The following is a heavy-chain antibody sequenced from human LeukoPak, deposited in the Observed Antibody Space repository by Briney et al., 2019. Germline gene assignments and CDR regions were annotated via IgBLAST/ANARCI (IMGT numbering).Heavy chain of an antibody. Sequence: GGSLRLSCAASGFTFSNYAMSWVRQAPGKWLEWVSTISGSGGTTDWADSVKGRFTISRDNSKNTRYLQMNGLRAEDTAVYYCAKDLLPFLEWRTERIDYWGQGTLVTVSS. D-gene: IGHD3-3*01. CDR2: ISGSGGTT. CDR3: AKDLLPFLEWRTERIDY. CDR1: GFTFSNYA. J-gene: IGHJ4*02. V-gene: IGHV3-23*01.